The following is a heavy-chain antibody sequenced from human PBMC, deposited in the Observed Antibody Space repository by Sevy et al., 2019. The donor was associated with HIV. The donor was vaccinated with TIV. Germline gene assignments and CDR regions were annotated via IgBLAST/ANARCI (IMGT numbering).Heavy chain of an antibody. J-gene: IGHJ6*03. CDR3: ASDLQALPQAKKGSYQYYMDV. CDR2: FWYDGRNN. CDR1: GFTFSNYA. V-gene: IGHV3-33*08. D-gene: IGHD5-12*01. Sequence: GGSLRLSCAASGFTFSNYAIHWVRQAPGKGLEWVAVFWYDGRNNYYADSVKGRFTIARDKSKNTVFMQMSSLRAEDTAVYYCASDLQALPQAKKGSYQYYMDVWGKGTTVTVSS.